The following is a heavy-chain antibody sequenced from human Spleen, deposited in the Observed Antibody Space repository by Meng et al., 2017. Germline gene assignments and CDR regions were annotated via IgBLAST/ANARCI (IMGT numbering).Heavy chain of an antibody. J-gene: IGHJ4*02. CDR1: GGSFSDYY. CDR3: ARGPTTMAHDFDY. Sequence: QVQLQQWGAGRVKPSETLSLTCVVSGGSFSDYYWSWIRQPPGKGLEWIGEINHSGSTNYNPSLESRATISVDTSQNNLSLKLSSVTAADSAVYYCARGPTTMAHDFDYWGQGTLVTVSS. CDR2: INHSGST. D-gene: IGHD4-11*01. V-gene: IGHV4-34*01.